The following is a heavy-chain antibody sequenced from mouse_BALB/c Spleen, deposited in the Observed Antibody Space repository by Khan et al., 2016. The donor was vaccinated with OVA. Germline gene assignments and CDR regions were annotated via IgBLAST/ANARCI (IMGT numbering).Heavy chain of an antibody. J-gene: IGHJ3*01. CDR3: ATNSYNYDFTY. V-gene: IGHV2-2*01. Sequence: QVQLKQSGPGLVQPTQTLSITCTVTGFSLTTYGIHWVRQSPGKGLEWLGVMWSGGSTDYNAAFISRLSISKDNSKNQVFFNMTSPQSDDTAIYYCATNSYNYDFTYWGQGTLVTVSA. CDR1: GFSLTTYG. D-gene: IGHD2-12*01. CDR2: MWSGGST.